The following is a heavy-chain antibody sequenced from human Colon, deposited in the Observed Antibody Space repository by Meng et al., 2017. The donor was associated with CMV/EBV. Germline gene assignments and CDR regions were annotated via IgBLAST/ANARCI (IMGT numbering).Heavy chain of an antibody. V-gene: IGHV1-2*02. CDR3: ASPSAQDYFDRSAYYCPHY. CDR1: TFPGYY. J-gene: IGHJ4*02. CDR2: ISPKTGGI. Sequence: TFPGYYILWVRQAPGQGLEWVGWISPKTGGISYAQKFQGRVIMTRDTSINTVYMQLSGLRSDDTAVYYCASPSAQDYFDRSAYYCPHYWGQGTLVTVSS. D-gene: IGHD3-22*01.